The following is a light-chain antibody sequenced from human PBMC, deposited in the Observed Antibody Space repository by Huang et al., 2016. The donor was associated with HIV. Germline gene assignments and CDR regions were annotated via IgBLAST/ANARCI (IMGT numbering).Light chain of an antibody. CDR3: LQHNTYPWT. CDR2: AAS. V-gene: IGKV1-17*03. CDR1: QGISNY. J-gene: IGKJ1*01. Sequence: DIQMTQSPSAMSASVGDRVTITCQASQGISNYLAWFQQKPGKGPKRLIYAASNLQSGVPSRFSDSGSGKEFTLTISSLQPEDFATYYCLQHNTYPWTFGQGTRVEI.